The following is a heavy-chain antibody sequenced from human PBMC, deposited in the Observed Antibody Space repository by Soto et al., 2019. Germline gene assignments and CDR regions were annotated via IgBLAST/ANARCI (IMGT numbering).Heavy chain of an antibody. V-gene: IGHV3-48*03. CDR3: ARRASR. D-gene: IGHD1-26*01. CDR2: IQPSGQPI. CDR1: GFTFSTSE. Sequence: EVQLVESGGGLIQPGGSLRLSCAASGFTFSTSEMYWVRQAPGKGLEWVSYIQPSGQPIFYADSVKGRFTISRDNAKNSLLLQMSSLRAEDSAVYYCARRASRWGQGTMVSVSS. J-gene: IGHJ3*01.